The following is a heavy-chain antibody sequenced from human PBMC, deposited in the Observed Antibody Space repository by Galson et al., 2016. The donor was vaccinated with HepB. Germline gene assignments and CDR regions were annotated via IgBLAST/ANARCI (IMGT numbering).Heavy chain of an antibody. Sequence: SLRLSCAVSGFTVNNNYMSWIRQAPGKGLEWVSVIYSAGKTYYADSVRGRYTISRDNSKNTLYLQMNSLRADDTSVYYCATSQSQGYWGRGTLVTVSS. J-gene: IGHJ4*02. V-gene: IGHV3-53*01. CDR1: GFTVNNNY. CDR3: ATSQSQGY. CDR2: IYSAGKT.